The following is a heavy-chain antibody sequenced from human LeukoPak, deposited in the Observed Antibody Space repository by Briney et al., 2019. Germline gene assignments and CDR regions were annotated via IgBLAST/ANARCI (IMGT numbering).Heavy chain of an antibody. V-gene: IGHV3-23*01. CDR3: AKDLWGSYGVHY. CDR2: ISDSGGST. Sequence: GGTLRLSCAASGFTFSSYGMSWVRQAPGKGLEWVSAISDSGGSTYYADSVKGRFTISRDNSKNTLYLQMNSLRAEDTAVYYCAKDLWGSYGVHYWGQGTLVTVSS. CDR1: GFTFSSYG. J-gene: IGHJ4*02. D-gene: IGHD1-26*01.